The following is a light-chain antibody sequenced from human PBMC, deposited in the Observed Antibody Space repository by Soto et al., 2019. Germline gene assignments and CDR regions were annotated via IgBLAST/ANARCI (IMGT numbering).Light chain of an antibody. V-gene: IGKV1-5*01. CDR3: QQYSDYSPWT. CDR2: DAS. Sequence: DIQMTQSPSTLSASVGDRVTITCRASQSIANLLAWYQQKSGKAPNLLIYDASSLESGVPSRFSGGGSGTEFTLTISSLQPDDFATYYCQQYSDYSPWTFGQGTKVEIK. J-gene: IGKJ1*01. CDR1: QSIANL.